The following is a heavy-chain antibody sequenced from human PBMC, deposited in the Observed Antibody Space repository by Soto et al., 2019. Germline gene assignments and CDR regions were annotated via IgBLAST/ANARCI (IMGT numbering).Heavy chain of an antibody. CDR1: GYTFTSYG. J-gene: IGHJ4*02. CDR3: ARQYDILTGYYLEVGY. CDR2: ISAYSGNT. Sequence: QVQLVQSGAEVKKPGASVKVSCKASGYTFTSYGISWVRQAPGQGLEWMGWISAYSGNTNYAQNLQGRVTMPTDTSTSTAYMELRSLRSDDTAVYYCARQYDILTGYYLEVGYWGQGTLVTVSS. V-gene: IGHV1-18*01. D-gene: IGHD3-9*01.